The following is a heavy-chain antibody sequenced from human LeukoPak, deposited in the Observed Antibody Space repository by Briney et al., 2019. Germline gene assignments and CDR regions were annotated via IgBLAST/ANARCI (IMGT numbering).Heavy chain of an antibody. Sequence: PSETLSLTCSVSGGSISSRSHYWDWIRQPAGKGLEWIGRIYTSGSTNYNPSLKSRVTMSVDTSKNQFSLKLSSVTAADTAVYYCARAVTVLGAFDIWGQGTMLTVSS. CDR1: GGSISSRSHY. CDR3: ARAVTVLGAFDI. J-gene: IGHJ3*02. D-gene: IGHD4-17*01. CDR2: IYTSGST. V-gene: IGHV4-61*02.